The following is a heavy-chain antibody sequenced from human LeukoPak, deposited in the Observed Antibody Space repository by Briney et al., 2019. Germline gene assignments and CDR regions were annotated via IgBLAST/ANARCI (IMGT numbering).Heavy chain of an antibody. Sequence: GGSLRLSCAASGFTFSSYGMTWVRQAPGKGLEWVSGISGSGDNTWYADSVKGRFTISRDNSKNTLYLQMNSLRAEDTAVYYCAKDHCSSTSCGYGDYYYYYMDVWGKGTTVTISS. CDR2: ISGSGDNT. CDR1: GFTFSSYG. CDR3: AKDHCSSTSCGYGDYYYYYMDV. V-gene: IGHV3-23*01. D-gene: IGHD2-2*01. J-gene: IGHJ6*03.